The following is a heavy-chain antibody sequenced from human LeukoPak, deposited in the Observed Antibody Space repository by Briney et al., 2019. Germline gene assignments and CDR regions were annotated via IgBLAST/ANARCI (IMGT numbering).Heavy chain of an antibody. D-gene: IGHD3-16*01. Sequence: SETLSLTCTVSGGSISSTSYYWAWIRQPPGKGLEWIGNIYYVGNTYYNPSLKSRVTISVDTSKNQFSLKLSSVTAADTAVYFCARGPSYYDYAWGRYRPLNFDYWGQGNLVTVSS. CDR1: GGSISSTSYY. CDR3: ARGPSYYDYAWGRYRPLNFDY. CDR2: IYYVGNT. J-gene: IGHJ4*02. V-gene: IGHV4-39*07.